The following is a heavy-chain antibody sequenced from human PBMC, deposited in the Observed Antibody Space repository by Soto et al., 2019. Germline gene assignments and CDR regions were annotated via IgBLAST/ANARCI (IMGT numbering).Heavy chain of an antibody. Sequence: GGSLRLSCAASGFTFSSYGMHWVRQAPGKGLEWVAVIWYDGSNKYYADSVKGRFTISRDNSKNTLYLQMNSLRAEDTAVYYCARDRRGFGELWPVNWFDPWGQGTLVTVSS. D-gene: IGHD3-10*01. V-gene: IGHV3-33*01. CDR1: GFTFSSYG. CDR2: IWYDGSNK. CDR3: ARDRRGFGELWPVNWFDP. J-gene: IGHJ5*02.